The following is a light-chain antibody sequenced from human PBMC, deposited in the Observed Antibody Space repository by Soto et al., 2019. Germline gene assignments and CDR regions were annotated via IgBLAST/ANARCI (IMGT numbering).Light chain of an antibody. Sequence: QSVLAQPPSVSGAPGQTVTISCTGSSSNIGAGYDLHWYQQLPGTAPKLLLYGNSNRPSGVPDRFSGSKSGTSASLAITGLQAEDEADSYCQSYDSSLSAYVFGTGTKLTVL. V-gene: IGLV1-40*01. J-gene: IGLJ1*01. CDR2: GNS. CDR1: SSNIGAGYD. CDR3: QSYDSSLSAYV.